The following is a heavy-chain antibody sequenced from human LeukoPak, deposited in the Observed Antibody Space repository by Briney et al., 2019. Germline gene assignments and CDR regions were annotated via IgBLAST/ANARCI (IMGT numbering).Heavy chain of an antibody. D-gene: IGHD6-6*01. V-gene: IGHV1-46*01. CDR2: INPSDGRA. CDR3: AATGGGYSSSSRYYFDY. CDR1: GYTFTSYY. Sequence: GASVKVSCKASGYTFTSYYMHWVRQAPGQGLEWMGIINPSDGRASYAQTFLGRVTMTRDMSTSTVYMELRSLRSEDTGVYYCAATGGGYSSSSRYYFDYWGQGTLVTVSS. J-gene: IGHJ4*02.